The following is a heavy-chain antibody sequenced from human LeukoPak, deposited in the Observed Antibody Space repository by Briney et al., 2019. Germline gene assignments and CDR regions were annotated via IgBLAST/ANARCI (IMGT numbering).Heavy chain of an antibody. CDR3: TRGAGWLIDY. CDR1: GGSFSGYY. D-gene: IGHD3-16*01. CDR2: INHSGST. J-gene: IGHJ4*02. Sequence: PSETLSLTCAVYGGSFSGYYWSWIRQPPGKGLEWIGEINHSGSTNYNPSLKSRVTISADTPKNQFSLKLNSLTTADTAVYYCTRGAGWLIDYWGQGILVTVSS. V-gene: IGHV4-34*01.